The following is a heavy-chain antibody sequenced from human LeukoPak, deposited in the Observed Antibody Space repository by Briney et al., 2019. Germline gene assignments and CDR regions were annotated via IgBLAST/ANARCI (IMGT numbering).Heavy chain of an antibody. CDR2: TYFRSKWYN. CDR3: AIDMFGFYFDY. Sequence: SQTLALTCAISGGSVSPNSAAWHWIRQSPSRGLEWLGRTYFRSKWYNEYAVSVKSRITFHPVTSKNHFSRQLSSVTPEDTAVYYCAIDMFGFYFDYCGHGALVTVSS. CDR1: GGSVSPNSAA. V-gene: IGHV6-1*01. J-gene: IGHJ4*01. D-gene: IGHD3-10*02.